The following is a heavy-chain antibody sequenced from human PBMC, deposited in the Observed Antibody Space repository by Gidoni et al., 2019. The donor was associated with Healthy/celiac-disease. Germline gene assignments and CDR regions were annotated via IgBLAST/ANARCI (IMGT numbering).Heavy chain of an antibody. CDR3: ARGGLTIFGVVLDV. Sequence: QVQLQESGPGLVKPSETLSLTCTVSGGSISSDYWSWLRQPAGKGLEWIGRIYTSGSTNYNPSLKSRVTMSVDTSKNQFSLKLSSVTAADTAVYYCARGGLTIFGVVLDVWGQGTTVTVSS. V-gene: IGHV4-4*07. CDR2: IYTSGST. J-gene: IGHJ6*02. CDR1: GGSISSDY. D-gene: IGHD3-3*01.